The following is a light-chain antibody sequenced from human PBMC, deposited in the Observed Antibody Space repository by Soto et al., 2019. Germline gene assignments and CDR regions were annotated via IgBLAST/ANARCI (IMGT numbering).Light chain of an antibody. V-gene: IGLV2-14*01. CDR2: EVS. CDR3: SSYTSITPYV. Sequence: QSVLTQPASVSLSPGQSITISCTGTSSDVGTYNYVSWYQQHPGKAPKLMIYEVSNRPSGVSNRFSGSKSANTASLTISGLQAEDEADYYCSSYTSITPYVFGTGTKVTVL. J-gene: IGLJ1*01. CDR1: SSDVGTYNY.